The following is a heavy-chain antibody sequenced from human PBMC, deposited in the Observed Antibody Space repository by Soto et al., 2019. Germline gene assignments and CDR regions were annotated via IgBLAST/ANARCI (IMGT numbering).Heavy chain of an antibody. V-gene: IGHV3-23*01. D-gene: IGHD5-12*01. J-gene: IGHJ4*02. CDR2: ISGSGGST. CDR1: GFTFSSYA. CDR3: ARDVRGYNRDY. Sequence: GGSLRLSCAASGFTFSSYAMSWVRQAPGKGLEWVSAISGSGGSTYYADSVKGRFTISRDNSKNTPYLQMNSLRAEDTAVYYCARDVRGYNRDYWGQGTLVTVSS.